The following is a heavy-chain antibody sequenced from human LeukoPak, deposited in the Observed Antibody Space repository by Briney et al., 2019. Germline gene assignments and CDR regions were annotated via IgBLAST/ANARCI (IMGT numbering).Heavy chain of an antibody. V-gene: IGHV3-23*01. CDR2: LSGTSGHT. CDR1: QFTFNNYA. D-gene: IGHD1-26*01. J-gene: IGHJ4*02. Sequence: GRSLRLSCAASQFTFNNYAMSWVRQAPGKGLEWVSTLSGTSGHTYYADSVKGRFTISRDNSKNTLYLQIISLRAEDTAIYYCASLNLLVGAWDFDYWGQGTLVTVSS. CDR3: ASLNLLVGAWDFDY.